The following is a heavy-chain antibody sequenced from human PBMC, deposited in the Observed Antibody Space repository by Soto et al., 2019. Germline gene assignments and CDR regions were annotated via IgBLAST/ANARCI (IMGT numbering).Heavy chain of an antibody. V-gene: IGHV3-23*01. CDR1: GFTLSSYA. J-gene: IGHJ2*01. Sequence: EVRLLESGGGLVQPGGSLRLSCAASGFTLSSYAMSWVRQAPGKGLEWVSAISISGDSTYGADSVKGRFTISRANSKNTLYLQMNRLRAEDTAVYYCAKVGHSPGLGDDFWSSHNWYFDLWGRGTLVTVSS. CDR3: AKVGHSPGLGDDFWSSHNWYFDL. D-gene: IGHD3-3*01. CDR2: ISISGDST.